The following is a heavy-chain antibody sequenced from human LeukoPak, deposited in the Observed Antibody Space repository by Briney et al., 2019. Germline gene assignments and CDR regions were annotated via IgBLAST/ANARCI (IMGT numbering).Heavy chain of an antibody. V-gene: IGHV3-23*01. CDR3: AKDRIVVVSVSDY. D-gene: IGHD3-22*01. CDR2: ISGSGGST. J-gene: IGHJ4*02. Sequence: GGSLRLSCAASGFTFSSYAMSWVRQAPGKGLEWVSAISGSGGSTYYADSVKSRFTISRDNSKNTLYLQMNSLRAEDTAVYYCAKDRIVVVSVSDYWGQGTLVTVSS. CDR1: GFTFSSYA.